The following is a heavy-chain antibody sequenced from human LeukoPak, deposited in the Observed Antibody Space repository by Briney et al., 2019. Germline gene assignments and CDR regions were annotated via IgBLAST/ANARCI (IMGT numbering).Heavy chain of an antibody. V-gene: IGHV4-59*01. CDR2: IYYSGST. CDR3: ASGTGVYYYDSRKRGAFDI. J-gene: IGHJ3*02. CDR1: GGSISSYY. D-gene: IGHD3-22*01. Sequence: SETLSLTCTVSGGSISSYYWSWIRQPPGKGLEWIGYIYYSGSTNYNPSLKSRFTISVDTSKNQFSLKLSSVTAADTAVYYCASGTGVYYYDSRKRGAFDIWGQGTMVTVSS.